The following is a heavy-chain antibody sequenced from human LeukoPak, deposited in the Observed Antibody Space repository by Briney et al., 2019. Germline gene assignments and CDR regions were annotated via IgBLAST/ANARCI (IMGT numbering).Heavy chain of an antibody. CDR2: ISSSSDYT. D-gene: IGHD5-18*01. CDR3: ARGGYSYGFDI. V-gene: IGHV3-11*05. Sequence: KPGGSLRLSCATSGFTFRDYSMSWIRQAPGKGLEWVSYISSSSDYTSYADSVKGRFTISRDNAKRSLYLQMNTLRAEDTAVYYCARGGYSYGFDIWGQGTLVTVSS. J-gene: IGHJ4*02. CDR1: GFTFRDYS.